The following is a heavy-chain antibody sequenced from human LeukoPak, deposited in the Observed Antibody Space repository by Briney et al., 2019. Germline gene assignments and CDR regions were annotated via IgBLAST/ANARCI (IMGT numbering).Heavy chain of an antibody. D-gene: IGHD3-16*02. CDR1: GFTFSSYA. CDR2: ISGSGGST. CDR3: ARVSIFGVVIANDY. V-gene: IGHV3-23*01. Sequence: GGSLRLSCAASGFTFSSYAMSWVRQAPGKGLEWVSVISGSGGSTYYADSVKGRFTISRDNSKNTLYLQMNSLRAEDTAVYYCARVSIFGVVIANDYWGQGTVVTVSS. J-gene: IGHJ4*02.